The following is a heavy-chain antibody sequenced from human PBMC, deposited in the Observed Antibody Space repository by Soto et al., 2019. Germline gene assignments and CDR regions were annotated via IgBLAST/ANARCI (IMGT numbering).Heavy chain of an antibody. D-gene: IGHD3-10*01. V-gene: IGHV1-46*01. CDR3: VKHRGNPSGAFDI. Sequence: ASVKVSCKASGYTFTNYYMHWARQAPGQGLEWMGIINPSSGFTSYAQKFQGRVTMTGDTSTSTVSLHMNSLRAEDTAVYYCVKHRGNPSGAFDIWGQGTMVTVSS. CDR2: INPSSGFT. J-gene: IGHJ3*02. CDR1: GYTFTNYY.